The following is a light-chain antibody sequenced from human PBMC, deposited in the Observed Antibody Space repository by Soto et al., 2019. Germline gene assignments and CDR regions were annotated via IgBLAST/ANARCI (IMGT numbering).Light chain of an antibody. Sequence: QSVLTQPPSASGTPGQRVTISCSGSSSNVGSNTVNWYQQLPGTAPKLLIYSNNQRPSGVPDRFSGSKSGTSASLAISGLQSEDEADYYCAAWDDSLNVYVFGTVTKFTVL. CDR3: AAWDDSLNVYV. CDR1: SSNVGSNT. CDR2: SNN. V-gene: IGLV1-44*01. J-gene: IGLJ1*01.